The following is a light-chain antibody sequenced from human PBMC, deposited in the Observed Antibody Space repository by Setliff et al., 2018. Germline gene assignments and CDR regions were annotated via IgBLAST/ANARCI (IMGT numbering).Light chain of an antibody. CDR1: DSNIGSSY. V-gene: IGLV1-51*01. Sequence: QSVLTQPPSVSAAPRQKVTISCSGSDSNIGSSYVSWYQQVPGTAPKIIIYDNDKRPSGIPDRFSGSKSGASGTLGITGLQTGDEAEYYCATWDFSLRGVVFGGGTQRTVL. J-gene: IGLJ2*01. CDR2: DND. CDR3: ATWDFSLRGVV.